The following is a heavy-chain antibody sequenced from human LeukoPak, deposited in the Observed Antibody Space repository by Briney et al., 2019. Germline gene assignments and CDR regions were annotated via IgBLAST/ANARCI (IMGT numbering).Heavy chain of an antibody. CDR2: IYYTGST. CDR1: GGSISTYY. CDR3: ARVGGRQRDY. Sequence: SETLSLTCTVSGGSISTYYWSWTRQPPGKGLEWIGYIYYTGSTDYNPSLESRLTISVDTSKNQFSLKLSSVTAADTAVYYCARVGGRQRDYWGQGTLVTVSS. D-gene: IGHD6-25*01. V-gene: IGHV4-59*01. J-gene: IGHJ4*02.